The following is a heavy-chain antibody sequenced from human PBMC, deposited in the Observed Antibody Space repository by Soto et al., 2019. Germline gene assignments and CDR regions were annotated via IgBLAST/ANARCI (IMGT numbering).Heavy chain of an antibody. Sequence: VQLLDSGGGLVQPGGSLRLSCAASGFTFSNYAMIWVRQAPGKGLEWVSTITGSGGSTYYADAVKGRFTISRDNSKNTVHLQTNSLRAEDMALYYCAKPSLAAAALGSLDYWGQGTLVTVSS. CDR3: AKPSLAAAALGSLDY. CDR1: GFTFSNYA. CDR2: ITGSGGST. D-gene: IGHD6-13*01. J-gene: IGHJ4*02. V-gene: IGHV3-23*01.